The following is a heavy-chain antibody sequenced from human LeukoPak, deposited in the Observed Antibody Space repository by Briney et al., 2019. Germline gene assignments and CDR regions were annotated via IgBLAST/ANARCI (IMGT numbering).Heavy chain of an antibody. CDR3: ARGERSRYQLLLGGRVYYMDV. Sequence: ASVKVSCKASGYTFSSYDINWVRQAPGQGLEWMGWMNPNSGNTDYTQKFQGRVTITLNTSISTAYMELSSLRSDGTAIYYCARGERSRYQLLLGGRVYYMDVWAKGPRSPSL. CDR1: GYTFSSYD. D-gene: IGHD2-2*01. J-gene: IGHJ6*03. V-gene: IGHV1-8*03. CDR2: MNPNSGNT.